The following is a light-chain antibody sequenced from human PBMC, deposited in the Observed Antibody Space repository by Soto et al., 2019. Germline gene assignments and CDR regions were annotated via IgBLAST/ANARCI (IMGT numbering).Light chain of an antibody. J-gene: IGKJ5*01. CDR2: GAS. CDR3: QQYGSSLIT. CDR1: QSVSSSY. Sequence: IVLTQSPGTLSLSPGERATLSCRASQSVSSSYLAWYQQKPGQAPRLLIYGASSRATGIPARFSGSGSGTDFTLTISRLEPEDFAVYYCQQYGSSLITFGQGTRLEIK. V-gene: IGKV3-20*01.